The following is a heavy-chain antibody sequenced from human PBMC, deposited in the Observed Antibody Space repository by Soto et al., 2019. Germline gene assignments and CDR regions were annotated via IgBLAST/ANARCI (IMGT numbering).Heavy chain of an antibody. CDR1: GYSVVSSW. Sequence: EVQLVQSGAEVKKPGESLKISCQGSGYSVVSSWIAWVRQTPGKGLEWMGIIFPGDSDTRYSPSLEGQVTMSAAKSISTVYLEWNSLKASDSAIYYCARFPQGGCSDGNCFSQYFLDFWGQGTLVTVSS. CDR3: ARFPQGGCSDGNCFSQYFLDF. J-gene: IGHJ4*02. D-gene: IGHD2-15*01. V-gene: IGHV5-51*01. CDR2: IFPGDSDT.